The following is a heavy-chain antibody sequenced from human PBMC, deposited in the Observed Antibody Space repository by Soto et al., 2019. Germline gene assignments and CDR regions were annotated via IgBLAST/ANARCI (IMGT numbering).Heavy chain of an antibody. V-gene: IGHV3-23*01. CDR1: GFTFSSYA. CDR2: LSGSGGST. CDR3: AKRSWDSSSSDYFDY. Sequence: EVQLLESGGGLVQPGGSLRLSCAASGFTFSSYAMSWVRQAPGKGLEWVSALSGSGGSTYYADSVKGRFTISRDNSKNTLYLQMNSLRAEDTAVYYCAKRSWDSSSSDYFDYWGQGTLVTVSS. D-gene: IGHD6-6*01. J-gene: IGHJ4*02.